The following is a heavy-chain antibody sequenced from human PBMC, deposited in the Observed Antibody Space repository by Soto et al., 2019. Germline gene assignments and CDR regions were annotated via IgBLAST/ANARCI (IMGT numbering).Heavy chain of an antibody. Sequence: SETLTLTCPVSGGSISSGVYYWSWIRQHPGKGLEWIGYIYNRGSTYYNPSLKSRVTISVDTSKSQFSLKLSSVTAADTAVYYCARDRRESFQQVRDGMDVWGQGTTVNLSS. J-gene: IGHJ6*02. CDR3: ARDRRESFQQVRDGMDV. CDR1: GGSISSGVYY. D-gene: IGHD3-3*01. V-gene: IGHV4-30-4*08. CDR2: IYNRGST.